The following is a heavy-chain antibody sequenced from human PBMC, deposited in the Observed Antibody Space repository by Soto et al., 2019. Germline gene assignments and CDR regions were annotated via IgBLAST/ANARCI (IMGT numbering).Heavy chain of an antibody. CDR2: INHSGST. CDR1: GGSFSGYY. V-gene: IGHV4-34*01. D-gene: IGHD5-18*01. CDR3: ADLRGYSYGYVY. Sequence: SETLSLTCAVYGGSFSGYYWIWIRQPPGKGLEWIGEINHSGSTNYNPSLKSRVTISVDTSKNQFSLKLSSVTAADTAVYYCADLRGYSYGYVYWGQGTLVTVS. J-gene: IGHJ4*02.